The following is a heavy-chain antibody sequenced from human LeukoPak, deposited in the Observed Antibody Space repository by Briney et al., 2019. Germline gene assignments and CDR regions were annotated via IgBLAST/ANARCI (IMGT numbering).Heavy chain of an antibody. V-gene: IGHV3-11*01. CDR1: GFTFSDNS. CDR3: GRTRKNFYFDY. J-gene: IGHJ4*02. D-gene: IGHD2/OR15-2a*01. Sequence: GGSLRLSCAASGFTFSDNSMSWFRQAPGKGLEWIAYITSSGSNMDCADSVKGRFTISRDNAKNSLFLQMNSLRVEDTAVYYCGRTRKNFYFDYWGQGTLVAVSS. CDR2: ITSSGSNM.